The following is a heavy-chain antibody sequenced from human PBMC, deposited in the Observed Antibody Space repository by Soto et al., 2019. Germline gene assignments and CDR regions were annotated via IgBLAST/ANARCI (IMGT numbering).Heavy chain of an antibody. J-gene: IGHJ4*02. D-gene: IGHD3-16*01. CDR1: GGTFSKYA. Sequence: SVKVSCKAPGGTFSKYAISWVRQVLGQGLEWLEGISPVGDMADRAQKFQDIVIIIADKSTETVYMELRHLRSEDTAVYYCAIALVVLPASALYSFDVWGQGTLVTVSS. CDR3: AIALVVLPASALYSFDV. CDR2: ISPVGDMA. V-gene: IGHV1-69*10.